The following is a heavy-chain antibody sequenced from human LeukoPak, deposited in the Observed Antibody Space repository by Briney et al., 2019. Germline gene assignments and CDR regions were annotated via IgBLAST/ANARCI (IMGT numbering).Heavy chain of an antibody. V-gene: IGHV3-21*01. CDR2: ISSSNSHI. J-gene: IGHJ3*02. D-gene: IGHD2-15*01. CDR3: ARDTGYCSGGSCFIGAIDI. CDR1: GFTFSSYS. Sequence: GGSLRLSCAASGFTFSSYSMNWVRQAPGKGLEWVSSISSSNSHIEYADTVKGRFTISRDNAKNSLSLQMNSLRAEDTAVYYCARDTGYCSGGSCFIGAIDIWGQGTVVTVSS.